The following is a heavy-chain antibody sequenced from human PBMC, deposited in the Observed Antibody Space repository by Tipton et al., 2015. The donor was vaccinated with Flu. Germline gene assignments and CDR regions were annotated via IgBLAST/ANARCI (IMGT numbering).Heavy chain of an antibody. D-gene: IGHD6-13*01. CDR2: ISGSGGST. CDR3: AKAHSSSWYIDY. Sequence: SLRLSCAASGFTFSSYAMSWVRQAPGKGLEWVSAISGSGGSTYYADSVKGRFTISRDNSKNSLYLQMNSLRAEDTALYYCAKAHSSSWYIDYWGQGTLVTVSS. J-gene: IGHJ4*02. V-gene: IGHV3-23*01. CDR1: GFTFSSYA.